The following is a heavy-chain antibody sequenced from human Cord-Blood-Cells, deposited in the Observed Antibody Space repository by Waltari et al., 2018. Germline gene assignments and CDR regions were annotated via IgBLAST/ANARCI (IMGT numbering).Heavy chain of an antibody. CDR3: AKGAAAGNWCDP. Sequence: QLVEPGGVVVQPGVSLRLYWAAPGFTLDVFATHWVRQAPGRGLEWVSLSSWEDDSNYYADSVKGRFTISRDNRKSSLYLQMNSLRAEDTALYYCAKGAAAGNWCDPGGQGTLVTVSS. J-gene: IGHJ5*02. CDR1: GFTLDVFA. D-gene: IGHD6-13*01. CDR2: SSWEDDSN. V-gene: IGHV3-43D*03.